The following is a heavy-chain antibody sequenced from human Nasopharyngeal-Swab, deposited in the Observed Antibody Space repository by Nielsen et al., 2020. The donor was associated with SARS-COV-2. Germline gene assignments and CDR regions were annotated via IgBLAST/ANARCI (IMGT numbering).Heavy chain of an antibody. CDR3: AGGNSADH. V-gene: IGHV3-7*03. D-gene: IGHD4-23*01. Sequence: GESLKISCAASGFTFSSYAVSWVRQAPGKGLEWVANIKEDGSEKYYVDSVKGRFTISRDNAKNSLYLQMNSLRAEDTAGYYCAGGNSADHWGQGTLVTVSS. CDR1: GFTFSSYA. J-gene: IGHJ4*02. CDR2: IKEDGSEK.